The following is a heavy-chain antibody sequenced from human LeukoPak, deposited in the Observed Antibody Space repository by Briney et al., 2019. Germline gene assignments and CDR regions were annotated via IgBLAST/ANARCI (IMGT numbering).Heavy chain of an antibody. V-gene: IGHV1-2*02. Sequence: ASVKVSCKASGYTFTDSYMHWVRQAPEQGLEWMGWINPNSGGTNYAQNFQGRVTMTRDMSIRTAYMELSRLRSDETAVYYCARGGFGFWSGYYYYLDDWGQGTLVTVSS. D-gene: IGHD3-3*01. J-gene: IGHJ4*02. CDR3: ARGGFGFWSGYYYYLDD. CDR1: GYTFTDSY. CDR2: INPNSGGT.